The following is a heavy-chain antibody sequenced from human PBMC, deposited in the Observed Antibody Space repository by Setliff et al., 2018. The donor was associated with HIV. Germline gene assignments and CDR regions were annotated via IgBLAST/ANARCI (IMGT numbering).Heavy chain of an antibody. CDR1: GYTFTSSG. CDR3: ARGYCSSTSCYGIYYFDN. Sequence: GASVKVSCKASGYTFTSSGITWVRQAPGQGLEWMGWIGTYNGDTNYAQKFQGRVTMTTDTSTSTAYMELRSLISDDTAVYYCARGYCSSTSCYGIYYFDNWGQGTPVTVS. CDR2: IGTYNGDT. D-gene: IGHD2-2*01. J-gene: IGHJ4*02. V-gene: IGHV1-18*01.